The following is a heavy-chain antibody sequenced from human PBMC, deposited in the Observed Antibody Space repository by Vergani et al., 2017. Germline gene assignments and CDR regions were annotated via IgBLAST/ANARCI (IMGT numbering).Heavy chain of an antibody. J-gene: IGHJ4*02. Sequence: QMQLVQSGPEVKTPGTSVKVSCKSSGFTFTSSAVQWVRQARGQRLEWIGWIVVGSGNTNYAQKFQERVTITRDMSTSTAYMELSSLRSEDTAVYYCAAVKGGYYDTDFDYWGQGTLVTVSS. CDR3: AAVKGGYYDTDFDY. V-gene: IGHV1-58*01. CDR1: GFTFTSSA. CDR2: IVVGSGNT. D-gene: IGHD3-16*01.